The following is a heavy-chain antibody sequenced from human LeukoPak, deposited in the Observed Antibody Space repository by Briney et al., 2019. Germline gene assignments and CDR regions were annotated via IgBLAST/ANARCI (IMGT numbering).Heavy chain of an antibody. CDR2: IYYSGST. V-gene: IGHV4-30-4*08. J-gene: IGHJ6*04. CDR1: GGSISSGAYY. Sequence: SETLSLTCTVSGGSISSGAYYWSWIRQPPGKGLEWIGYIYYSGSTYYNPSLKSRVTISVDTSKNQFSLKLSSVTAADTAVYYCARVGLPLLADVWGKGTTVTVSS. CDR3: ARVGLPLLADV. D-gene: IGHD3/OR15-3a*01.